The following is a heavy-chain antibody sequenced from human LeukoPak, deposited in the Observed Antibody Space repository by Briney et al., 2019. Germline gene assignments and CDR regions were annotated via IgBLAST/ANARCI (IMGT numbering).Heavy chain of an antibody. V-gene: IGHV3-48*03. J-gene: IGHJ4*02. CDR2: ITSRGSTI. D-gene: IGHD1-1*01. Sequence: GGSLRLSCAASGFSFDDYAMNWVRQAPGKGLEWVSYITSRGSTIYYADSVKGRFTISRDNSKNTLYLQMNSLRAEDTALYYCAKGQETESRLDSWGQGTLVTVSS. CDR3: AKGQETESRLDS. CDR1: GFSFDDYA.